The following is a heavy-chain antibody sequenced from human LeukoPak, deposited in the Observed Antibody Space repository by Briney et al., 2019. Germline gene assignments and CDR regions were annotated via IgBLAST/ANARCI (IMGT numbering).Heavy chain of an antibody. CDR3: ARHSLLGIPAAILSLGLRNWFDP. Sequence: SETLSLTCTVSGGSISGYYWVWIRQPPGKGLERIGSIYYSGSTYYNPSLKSRVTISVDTSKNQFSLKLSSVTAADTAVYYCARHSLLGIPAAILSLGLRNWFDPWGQGTLVTVSS. J-gene: IGHJ5*02. V-gene: IGHV4-39*01. CDR2: IYYSGST. D-gene: IGHD2-2*02. CDR1: GGSISGYY.